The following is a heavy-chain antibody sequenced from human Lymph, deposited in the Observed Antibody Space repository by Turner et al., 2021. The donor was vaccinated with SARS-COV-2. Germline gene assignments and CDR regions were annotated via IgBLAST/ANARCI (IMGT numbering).Heavy chain of an antibody. Sequence: QVQLVQSGAEVRKPGASVKVSCKVSGYTLPELPMHWVRQAPGKGLEWMGGFDPEDGDTTYAQKFQGRVTMTEDTSTDTPYMELSSLRSEDTAVYYCAIGSSKPQWLDLFWYWGQGTLVTVSS. CDR1: GYTLPELP. CDR3: AIGSSKPQWLDLFWY. J-gene: IGHJ4*02. D-gene: IGHD6-19*01. CDR2: FDPEDGDT. V-gene: IGHV1-24*01.